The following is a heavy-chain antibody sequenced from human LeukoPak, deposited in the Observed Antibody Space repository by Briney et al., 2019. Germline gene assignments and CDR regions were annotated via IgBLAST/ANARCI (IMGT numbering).Heavy chain of an antibody. J-gene: IGHJ4*02. V-gene: IGHV4-30-4*01. Sequence: SETLSLTCTVSGGSISSGDYYWSWLRQPPGTGLEWIGYIYYSGSTYYNPSLKSRVTISVDTSKNQFSLKLSSVTAADTAVYYCARDEGSSPTPYPSDYWGQGTLVTVSS. CDR1: GGSISSGDYY. D-gene: IGHD6-6*01. CDR2: IYYSGST. CDR3: ARDEGSSPTPYPSDY.